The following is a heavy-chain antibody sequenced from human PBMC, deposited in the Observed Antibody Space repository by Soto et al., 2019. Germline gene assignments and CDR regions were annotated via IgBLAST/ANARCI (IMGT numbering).Heavy chain of an antibody. D-gene: IGHD2-2*01. CDR3: AGRDCSGTNCYYLDYYYMDV. Sequence: QVQLQESGPGLVRPSETLSLTCTVSGGSFSSYYWTWIRQSPGKGLEWIGYIYYSGSTDYNPSLSGRLAISIDTSKNQFSLMLNSMTAADTAVYYCAGRDCSGTNCYYLDYYYMDVWGKGTTVTVSS. V-gene: IGHV4-59*08. CDR2: IYYSGST. J-gene: IGHJ6*03. CDR1: GGSFSSYY.